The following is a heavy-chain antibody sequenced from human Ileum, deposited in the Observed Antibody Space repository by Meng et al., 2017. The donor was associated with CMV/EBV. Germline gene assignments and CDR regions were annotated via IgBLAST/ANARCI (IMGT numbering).Heavy chain of an antibody. Sequence: EVQLVESGGGLIHPGGSLRLSCEASGFIFSNYWMHWVRQTPGKGLVWVARIDTDGSGTSYADSVKGRFTISRDNAKNMVYLQMNSLRVEDTAVYYCAKDISVRSEFENWGQGTLVTVSS. CDR1: GFIFSNYW. D-gene: IGHD1-14*01. V-gene: IGHV3-74*01. CDR2: IDTDGSGT. CDR3: AKDISVRSEFEN. J-gene: IGHJ4*02.